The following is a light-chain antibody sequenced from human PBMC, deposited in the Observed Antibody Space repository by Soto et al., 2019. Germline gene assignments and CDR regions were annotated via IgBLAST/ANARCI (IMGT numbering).Light chain of an antibody. CDR3: SSYSRSTTHVV. CDR1: SHDVGDFNY. CDR2: DVT. J-gene: IGLJ2*01. Sequence: QSGLTQPASVSGSPGRSVTISWTGTSHDVGDFNYVSWYQHLPGRAPKLIIYDVTNRPSGISYRFSASKSGRTASLTISGLQAEDEADYYCSSYSRSTTHVVFGGGTKLTVL. V-gene: IGLV2-14*03.